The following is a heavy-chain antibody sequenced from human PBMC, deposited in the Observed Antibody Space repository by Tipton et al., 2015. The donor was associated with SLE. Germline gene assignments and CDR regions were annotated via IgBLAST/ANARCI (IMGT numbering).Heavy chain of an antibody. Sequence: TLSLTCAVYGGSFSGYYWSWIRQPPGKGLEWIGNIYHSGSTLYNPSLKSRVTISVVTSKNQFSLKLSSVTAADTAVYYCARGDGYNFDYWDQGTLVTVSS. J-gene: IGHJ4*02. V-gene: IGHV4-34*01. CDR2: IYHSGST. CDR3: ARGDGYNFDY. D-gene: IGHD5-24*01. CDR1: GGSFSGYY.